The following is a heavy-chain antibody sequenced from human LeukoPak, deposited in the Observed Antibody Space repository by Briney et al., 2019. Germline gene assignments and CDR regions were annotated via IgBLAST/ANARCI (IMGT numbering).Heavy chain of an antibody. J-gene: IGHJ2*01. CDR1: GIGLSSYA. V-gene: IGHV3-23*01. CDR3: ALHRGYHNGDVVGYFDL. D-gene: IGHD6-13*01. Sequence: LPGGSLRLSCEVSGIGLSSYAMSWVRQAPGKGPEWVSVIRESGGSTAYADSVTGRFTISRDNSKKTLYLQMNSLRAGDTAVYYCALHRGYHNGDVVGYFDLWGRGSLVIVSS. CDR2: IRESGGST.